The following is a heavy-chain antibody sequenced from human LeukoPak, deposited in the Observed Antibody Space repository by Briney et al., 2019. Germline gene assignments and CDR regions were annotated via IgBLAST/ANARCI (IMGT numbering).Heavy chain of an antibody. Sequence: PSETLSLTCAVYGGSFSGYYWSWIRQPPGKWLDWIGEINHSGSTNYNPSLKSRVTISVDTSKNQFSLKLSSVTAADTAVYYCARAYSSGWYRSYWFDPWGQGTLVTVSS. CDR3: ARAYSSGWYRSYWFDP. J-gene: IGHJ5*02. CDR1: GGSFSGYY. CDR2: INHSGST. V-gene: IGHV4-34*01. D-gene: IGHD6-19*01.